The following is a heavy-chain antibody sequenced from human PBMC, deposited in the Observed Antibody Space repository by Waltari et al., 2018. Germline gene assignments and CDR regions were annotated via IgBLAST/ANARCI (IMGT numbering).Heavy chain of an antibody. CDR1: GFTFSDHH. Sequence: QVQLVESGGGLVKPGGSLRLSCAASGFTFSDHHMSWIRQAPGRGLEWVSDSGGSGSTRYYADSVKGRFTISRDNAENSMFLQMNSLRAEDTAVYYCARDGQYCSSTSCYYFDYWGQGTLVTVSS. D-gene: IGHD2-2*01. CDR2: SGGSGSTR. CDR3: ARDGQYCSSTSCYYFDY. V-gene: IGHV3-11*01. J-gene: IGHJ4*02.